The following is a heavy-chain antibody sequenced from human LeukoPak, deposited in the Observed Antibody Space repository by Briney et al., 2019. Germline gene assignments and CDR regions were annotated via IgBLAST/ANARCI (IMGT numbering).Heavy chain of an antibody. V-gene: IGHV3-23*01. CDR3: AKADIVGATFRIDY. CDR2: ISDSGAMT. CDR1: EFTFRSYA. D-gene: IGHD1-26*01. J-gene: IGHJ4*02. Sequence: GGSLRLSCAASEFTFRSYAMTWVRQAPGKGLEWVSTISDSGAMTYYADSVKGRFTISRDNSKNTLYLQVSSLRPEDTAIYYCAKADIVGATFRIDYWGQGTLVTVSS.